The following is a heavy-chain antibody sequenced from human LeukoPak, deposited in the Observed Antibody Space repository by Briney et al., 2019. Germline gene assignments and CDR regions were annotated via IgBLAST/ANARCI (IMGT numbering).Heavy chain of an antibody. Sequence: SETLSLTCTVSGGSISSGDYYWSWIRQPPGKGLEWIGYIYYSGSTYDNPSLKSRVTISEDTSQNQFSLKLSSVTAADTAVYYCARAFRAGYSSSWYFDLWGLGTLVTVSS. J-gene: IGHJ2*01. D-gene: IGHD6-13*01. V-gene: IGHV4-30-4*01. CDR1: GGSISSGDYY. CDR2: IYYSGST. CDR3: ARAFRAGYSSSWYFDL.